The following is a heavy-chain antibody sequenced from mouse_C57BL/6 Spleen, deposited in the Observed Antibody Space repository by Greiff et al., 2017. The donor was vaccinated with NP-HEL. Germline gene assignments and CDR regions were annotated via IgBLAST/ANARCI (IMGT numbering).Heavy chain of an antibody. D-gene: IGHD2-2*01. CDR2: IDPSDSYT. J-gene: IGHJ3*01. Sequence: QVQLQQPGAELVRPGTSVKLSCKASGYTFTSYWMHWVKQRPGQGLEWIGVIDPSDSYTNYNQKFKGKATLTVDTSSSTAYMQLSSLTSEDSAVYYCARYHYGYDEYWGQGTLVTVSA. CDR3: ARYHYGYDEY. CDR1: GYTFTSYW. V-gene: IGHV1-59*01.